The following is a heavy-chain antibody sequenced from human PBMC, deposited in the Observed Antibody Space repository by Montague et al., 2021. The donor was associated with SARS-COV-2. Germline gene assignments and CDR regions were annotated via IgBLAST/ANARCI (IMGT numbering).Heavy chain of an antibody. CDR2: IYIGGIT. CDR1: GFTVSNYY. Sequence: SLRLSYAVSGFTVSNYYMSWVRQAPGKGPEWVSVIYIGGITYYADSVKGRFVISRDNSKNMLSLQMNSLRAEDTALYYCAREPAVGGEYYFDHWGQGTLVTVSS. J-gene: IGHJ4*02. D-gene: IGHD6-19*01. CDR3: AREPAVGGEYYFDH. V-gene: IGHV3-66*01.